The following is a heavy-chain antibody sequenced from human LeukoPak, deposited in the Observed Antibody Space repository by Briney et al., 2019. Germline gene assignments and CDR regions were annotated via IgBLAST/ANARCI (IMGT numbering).Heavy chain of an antibody. D-gene: IGHD2-2*01. Sequence: ASVKVSCTASGYSLTGYHMHWVRQAPGQGLEWMGRINPNSGDTNYAQKFQGRVTMTRDTSISTAYMELSRLRSDDTAVYYCARDYCSSTSCLFDYWGQGTLVTVSS. V-gene: IGHV1-2*06. CDR1: GYSLTGYH. CDR2: INPNSGDT. CDR3: ARDYCSSTSCLFDY. J-gene: IGHJ4*02.